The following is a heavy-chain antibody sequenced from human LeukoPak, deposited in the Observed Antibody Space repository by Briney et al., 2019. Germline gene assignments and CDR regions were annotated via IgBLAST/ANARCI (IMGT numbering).Heavy chain of an antibody. J-gene: IGHJ6*02. D-gene: IGHD3-9*01. CDR2: INPNSGGT. V-gene: IGHV1-2*02. Sequence: GASVKVSCKASGYTFTGYYMHWVRQAPGQGLEWMGWINPNSGGTNYAQKFQGRVTMTRDTSISTAYMELSRLRSDDTAVYYCARDNAYDILTAYYYGMDVWGQGTTVTVSS. CDR3: ARDNAYDILTAYYYGMDV. CDR1: GYTFTGYY.